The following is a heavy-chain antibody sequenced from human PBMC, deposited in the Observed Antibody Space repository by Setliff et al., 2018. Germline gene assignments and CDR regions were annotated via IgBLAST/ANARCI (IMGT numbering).Heavy chain of an antibody. CDR2: IGHTGST. Sequence: PGGSLRLSCVVSGFSFSRHWMSWVRQAPGKGLEWVGNIGHTGSTNYNPSLKSRVTISMDTSKNQFSLKVSSVTAADTAVYYCARSFSRREKFLLDYWGQGALVTVSS. CDR1: GFSFSRHW. V-gene: IGHV4-4*02. J-gene: IGHJ4*02. CDR3: ARSFSRREKFLLDY.